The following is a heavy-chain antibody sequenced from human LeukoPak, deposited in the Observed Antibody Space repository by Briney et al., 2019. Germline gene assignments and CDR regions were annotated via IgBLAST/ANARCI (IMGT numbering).Heavy chain of an antibody. CDR2: IIPIFGTA. J-gene: IGHJ4*02. CDR1: GGTFSSYA. CDR3: ARDVVEDSSEGN. Sequence: SVKVSCKASGGTFSSYAISWVRQAPGQGLEWMGGIIPIFGTANYAQKFQGRVTITTDESTSTAYMELTSLRSEDTAVYYCARDVVEDSSEGNWGQGTLVTVSS. V-gene: IGHV1-69*05. D-gene: IGHD6-19*01.